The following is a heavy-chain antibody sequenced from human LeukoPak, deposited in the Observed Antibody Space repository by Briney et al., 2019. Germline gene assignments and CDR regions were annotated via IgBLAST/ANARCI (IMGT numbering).Heavy chain of an antibody. Sequence: GASVKVSCKASGYTFTSYGISWVRQAPGQGLEWMGWISAYNGNTNYAQKLQGRVTMTTDTSTSTAYMELRSLRSDDTAVYYCARDPYWFTIFGVVKENWYFDLWGRGTLVTVSS. CDR3: ARDPYWFTIFGVVKENWYFDL. J-gene: IGHJ2*01. CDR1: GYTFTSYG. V-gene: IGHV1-18*01. D-gene: IGHD3-3*01. CDR2: ISAYNGNT.